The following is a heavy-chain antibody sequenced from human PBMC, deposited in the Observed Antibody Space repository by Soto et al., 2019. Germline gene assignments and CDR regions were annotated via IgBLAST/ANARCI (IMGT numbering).Heavy chain of an antibody. D-gene: IGHD2-8*01. J-gene: IGHJ4*02. V-gene: IGHV3-64*01. CDR1: GVTFSTYA. Sequence: PGGSLRLSCATSGVTFSTYAMHWVRQAPGKGLEYVSAISSNGRSTYYANSVRGRFTISRDNSKNTLYLQMDSLRAEDMAVYYCARDRCTNGVCYAPYDYWAQRTPVPVSS. CDR3: ARDRCTNGVCYAPYDY. CDR2: ISSNGRST.